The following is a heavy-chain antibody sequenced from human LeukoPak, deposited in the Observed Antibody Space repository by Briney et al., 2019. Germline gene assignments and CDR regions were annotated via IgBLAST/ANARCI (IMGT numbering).Heavy chain of an antibody. CDR3: AKQVVIPAAIQGWSYYYYYMDV. CDR2: IRYDGSNK. J-gene: IGHJ6*03. Sequence: GGSLRLSCAASGFTFSSYGMHWVRQAPGKGLEWVAFIRYDGSNKYYADSVKGRFTISRDNSKNTLYLQMNSLRAEDTAVYYCAKQVVIPAAIQGWSYYYYYMDVWGKGTTVTVSS. CDR1: GFTFSSYG. V-gene: IGHV3-30*02. D-gene: IGHD2-2*01.